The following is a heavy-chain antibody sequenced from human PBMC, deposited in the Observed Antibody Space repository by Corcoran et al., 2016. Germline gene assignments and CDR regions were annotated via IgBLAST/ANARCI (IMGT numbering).Heavy chain of an antibody. CDR2: IKSKTDGGTT. Sequence: EGQLVESGGGLVKPGGSLRLSCAASGFTFSNAWMNWVRQAPGKGLEWVGRIKSKTDGGTTDYAAPVKGRFTISRDDSKNTLYLQMNSLKTEDTAVYYCVETYYYDSSGYYHFDYWGQGTLVTVSS. D-gene: IGHD3-22*01. CDR3: VETYYYDSSGYYHFDY. V-gene: IGHV3-15*07. CDR1: GFTFSNAW. J-gene: IGHJ4*02.